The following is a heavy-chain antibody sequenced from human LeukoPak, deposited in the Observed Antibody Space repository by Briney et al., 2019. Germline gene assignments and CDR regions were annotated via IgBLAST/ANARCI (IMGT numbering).Heavy chain of an antibody. CDR2: INHSGST. Sequence: PSETLSLTCTVSGGSISSSSYYWGWIRQPPGKGLEWIGEINHSGSTNYNPSLKSRVTISVDTFKNQFSLKLSSVTAADTAVYYCARQRYLLDYWGQGTLVTVSS. CDR3: ARQRYLLDY. CDR1: GGSISSSSYY. V-gene: IGHV4-39*07. J-gene: IGHJ4*02. D-gene: IGHD3-9*01.